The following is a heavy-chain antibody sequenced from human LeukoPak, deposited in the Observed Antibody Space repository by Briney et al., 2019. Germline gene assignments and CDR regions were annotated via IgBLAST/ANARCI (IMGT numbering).Heavy chain of an antibody. V-gene: IGHV3-11*01. CDR1: GFTFSDYY. J-gene: IGHJ6*03. CDR3: ARDKNWNYNYYYCMDA. D-gene: IGHD1-1*01. Sequence: GGSLRLSCAASGFTFSDYYMSWIRQAPGKGMEWVSYISSSGSTIYYADSVKGRFTISRDNAKNSLYLQMNSLRAEDTAVYYCARDKNWNYNYYYCMDAWGKGTTVTVSS. CDR2: ISSSGSTI.